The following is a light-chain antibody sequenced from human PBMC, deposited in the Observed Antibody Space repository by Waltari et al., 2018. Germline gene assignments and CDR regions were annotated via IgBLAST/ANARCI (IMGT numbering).Light chain of an antibody. CDR2: DVT. CDR3: CSFTTRSTWV. V-gene: IGLV2-14*01. CDR1: ISDVGRYNY. J-gene: IGLJ3*02. Sequence: QSALTQPASVSGSPGQSITISCTGTISDVGRYNYVSWYQQHPVKVPKLLIFDVTNRPSGVSHRFSESKSGNTASLSISGLHAEDESDYYCCSFTTRSTWVFGGGTKLTVL.